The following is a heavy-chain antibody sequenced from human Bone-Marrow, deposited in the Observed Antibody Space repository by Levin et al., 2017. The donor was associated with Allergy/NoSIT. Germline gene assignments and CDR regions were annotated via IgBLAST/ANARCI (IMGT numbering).Heavy chain of an antibody. J-gene: IGHJ6*02. Sequence: SQTLSLTCVVSGGSISSNNWWSWVRQSPGKGLEWIGETHHSGSTEYNPSLKSRVTISVDKSKNQFSLKLSSVTAADTAVYYCARGTVELHYDLAYFYGMDVWGQGTTVTVS. D-gene: IGHD3-3*01. V-gene: IGHV4-4*02. CDR2: THHSGST. CDR3: ARGTVELHYDLAYFYGMDV. CDR1: GGSISSNNW.